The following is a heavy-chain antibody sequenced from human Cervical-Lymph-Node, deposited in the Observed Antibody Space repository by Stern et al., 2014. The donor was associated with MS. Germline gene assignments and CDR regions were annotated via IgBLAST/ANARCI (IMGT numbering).Heavy chain of an antibody. J-gene: IGHJ6*02. V-gene: IGHV1-69*12. CDR1: GDSLSRFA. Sequence: QVPLMESGAELTKPASSVTVSCKASGDSLSRFAISLVRQAPPQGIEWMGEVIPISGKANYGQKFQGRVKLIADESTSTAYMELSSLKSEDAAVYYCASSDTGWDNPFHFYGMDVWGQGTTVTVSS. CDR2: VIPISGKA. CDR3: ASSDTGWDNPFHFYGMDV. D-gene: IGHD6-19*01.